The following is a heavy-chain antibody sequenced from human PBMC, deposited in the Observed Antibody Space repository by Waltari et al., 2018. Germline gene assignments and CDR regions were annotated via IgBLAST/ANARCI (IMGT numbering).Heavy chain of an antibody. V-gene: IGHV3-7*01. J-gene: IGHJ6*02. D-gene: IGHD3-3*01. CDR3: ARDLRITIFGVVTSYGMDV. Sequence: EVQLVESGGGLVQPGGSLRLSCAASGFTFSTYWLSWVRQAPGTGLEWVANIKQDGSEKYYVDSVKGRFDISRDNAQNSLYLQMKTLRAEDTAVYYCARDLRITIFGVVTSYGMDVWGQGTTVTVSS. CDR1: GFTFSTYW. CDR2: IKQDGSEK.